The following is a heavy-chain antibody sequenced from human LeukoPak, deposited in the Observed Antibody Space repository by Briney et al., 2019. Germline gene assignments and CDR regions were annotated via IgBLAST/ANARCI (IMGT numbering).Heavy chain of an antibody. CDR2: IGGSGVRT. V-gene: IGHV3-23*01. CDR3: ARDRYYVPDY. CDR1: GFTFSTYG. Sequence: GGSLRLSCAASGFTFSTYGMNWVRQAPGKGLEWVSGIGGSGVRTYYADSVKGRFTISRDNSKNTVYLQMNSLRAEDTAVYYCARDRYYVPDYWGQGTLVTVSS. J-gene: IGHJ4*02. D-gene: IGHD3-10*02.